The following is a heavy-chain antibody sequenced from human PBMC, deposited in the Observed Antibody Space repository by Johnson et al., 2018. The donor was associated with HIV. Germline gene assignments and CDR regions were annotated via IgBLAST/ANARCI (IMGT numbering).Heavy chain of an antibody. Sequence: VQLVESGGGLVKPGESLRLSCAASGFSFPDAWMHWVRQAPGKGLEWVGRIKSKSDGGTTDYAAPVRGRFTISREDSKTTVYLQLNSLKTEDTAVYYCTTGISWFGAMTVDIWGQGTMVTVSS. CDR1: GFSFPDAW. CDR3: TTGISWFGAMTVDI. CDR2: IKSKSDGGTT. J-gene: IGHJ3*02. D-gene: IGHD3-10*01. V-gene: IGHV3-15*01.